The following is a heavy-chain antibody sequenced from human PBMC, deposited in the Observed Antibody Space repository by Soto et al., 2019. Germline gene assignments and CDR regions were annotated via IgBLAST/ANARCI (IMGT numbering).Heavy chain of an antibody. J-gene: IGHJ4*02. CDR3: AKDGAVVVPAPFDY. CDR1: GFTFSSYA. V-gene: IGHV3-23*01. Sequence: EVQLLESGGGLVQPGGSLRLSCAASGFTFSSYAMSWVRQAPGKGLEWVSAISGSGGSTYYADSVKGRFTISRDNSKNTLYLQMNRLRAEVSAVYYCAKDGAVVVPAPFDYWGQGTLVTVSS. D-gene: IGHD2-2*01. CDR2: ISGSGGST.